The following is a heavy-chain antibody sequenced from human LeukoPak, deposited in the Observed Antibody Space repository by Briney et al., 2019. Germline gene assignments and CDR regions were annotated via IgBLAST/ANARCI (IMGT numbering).Heavy chain of an antibody. Sequence: SVKVSCKASGGTFSSYAISWVRQAPGQGFEWMGRIIPIFGIANYAQKFQGRVTITADKSTSTAYMELSSLRSEDTAVYYCASQGVDYYDSSRNAFDIWGQGTMVTVSS. J-gene: IGHJ3*02. CDR2: IIPIFGIA. V-gene: IGHV1-69*04. CDR3: ASQGVDYYDSSRNAFDI. D-gene: IGHD3-22*01. CDR1: GGTFSSYA.